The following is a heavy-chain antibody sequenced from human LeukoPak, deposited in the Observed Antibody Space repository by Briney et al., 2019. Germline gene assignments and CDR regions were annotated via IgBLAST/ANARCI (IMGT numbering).Heavy chain of an antibody. J-gene: IGHJ4*02. V-gene: IGHV4-30-2*01. D-gene: IGHD6-13*01. CDR1: GGSISSGGYY. CDR2: IYHSGST. Sequence: SETLSLTCTVSGGSISSGGYYWSWIRQPPGKGLEWIGYIYHSGSTYYNPSLKSRVTISVDRSKNQFSLKLSSVTAADTAVYYCASKRYSSTHFDYWGQGTLVTVSS. CDR3: ASKRYSSTHFDY.